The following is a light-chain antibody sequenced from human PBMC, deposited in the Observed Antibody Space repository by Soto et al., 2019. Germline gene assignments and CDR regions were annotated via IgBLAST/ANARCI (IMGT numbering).Light chain of an antibody. CDR2: LNSDGSH. Sequence: QLVLTQSPSASASLGASVKLTCTLSSGHSSYAIAWHQQQPEKGPRYLMKLNSDGSHRKGDGIPDRFSGSSSGAERYLTISSLQSEDEGDYYCQTWGTGSVVFGGGTQLTVL. J-gene: IGLJ2*01. CDR3: QTWGTGSVV. V-gene: IGLV4-69*01. CDR1: SGHSSYA.